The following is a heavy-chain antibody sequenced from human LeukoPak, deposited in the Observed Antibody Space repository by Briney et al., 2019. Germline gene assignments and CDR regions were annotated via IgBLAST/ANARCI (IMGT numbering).Heavy chain of an antibody. CDR2: ISGSGGTT. D-gene: IGHD2-15*01. V-gene: IGHV3-23*01. Sequence: PGGSLRLSCAASGFTFRSYAMTWVRQAPGKGLEWDSTISGSGGTTYYAGSVKGRFTVSRDSSKNTLYLQLNSLRAEDTAVYYCARLFCSGGSCYSLDYWGQGTLVTVSS. J-gene: IGHJ4*02. CDR3: ARLFCSGGSCYSLDY. CDR1: GFTFRSYA.